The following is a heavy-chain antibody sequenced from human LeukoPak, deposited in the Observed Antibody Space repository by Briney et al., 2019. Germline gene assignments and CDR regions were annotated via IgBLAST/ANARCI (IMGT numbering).Heavy chain of an antibody. CDR1: GGSISNYY. V-gene: IGHV4-59*08. J-gene: IGHJ6*02. D-gene: IGHD5-24*01. CDR3: AGRDGYNRLDV. CDR2: IYYSGST. Sequence: SETLSLTCTVSGGSISNYYWTWLRQPPGKGLEWIGYIYYSGSTNYNPSLKSRVTISVDTSKNQFSLKLSSVTAADTAVYYCAGRDGYNRLDVWGQGTTVTVSS.